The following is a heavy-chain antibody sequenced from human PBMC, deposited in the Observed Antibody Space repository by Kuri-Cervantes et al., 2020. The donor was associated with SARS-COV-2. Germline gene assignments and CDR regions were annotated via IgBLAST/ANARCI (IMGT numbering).Heavy chain of an antibody. CDR3: ARSTPFWRLVVISQGGAFDI. V-gene: IGHV1-2*04. Sequence: ASVKVSCKASGYTFTGYYMHWVRQAPGQGLEWMGWINPNSGGTNYAQKFQGWVTMTRDTSISTVYMELSRLRSDDTAVYYGARSTPFWRLVVISQGGAFDIWGQGTMVTVSS. CDR1: GYTFTGYY. J-gene: IGHJ3*02. D-gene: IGHD3-22*01. CDR2: INPNSGGT.